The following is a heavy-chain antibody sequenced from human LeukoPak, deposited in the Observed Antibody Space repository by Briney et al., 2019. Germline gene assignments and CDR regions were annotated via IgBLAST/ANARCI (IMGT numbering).Heavy chain of an antibody. J-gene: IGHJ5*02. D-gene: IGHD6-19*01. CDR1: GGTFSSYA. CDR3: AREGRYSSGWCWFDP. CDR2: IIPIFGTA. V-gene: IGHV1-69*01. Sequence: SVKVSCKASGGTFSSYAISWVRQAPGQGLEWMGGIIPIFGTANYAQKFQGRVTITADESTSTAYMELSSLRSEDTAVYYCAREGRYSSGWCWFDPWGQGTLVTVSS.